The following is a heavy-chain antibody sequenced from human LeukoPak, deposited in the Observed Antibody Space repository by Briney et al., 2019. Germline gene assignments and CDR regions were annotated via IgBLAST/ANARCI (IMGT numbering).Heavy chain of an antibody. CDR3: ARGDYRFYYYGMGV. V-gene: IGHV3-30-3*01. D-gene: IGHD4-17*01. J-gene: IGHJ6*02. CDR2: ISYDGSNK. CDR1: GFTFSSYA. Sequence: GGSLRLSCAASGFTFSSYAMHWVRQAPGKGLEWVAVISYDGSNKYYADSVKGRFTISRDNSKNTLYLQMNSLRAEDTAVYYCARGDYRFYYYGMGVWGQGTTVTVSS.